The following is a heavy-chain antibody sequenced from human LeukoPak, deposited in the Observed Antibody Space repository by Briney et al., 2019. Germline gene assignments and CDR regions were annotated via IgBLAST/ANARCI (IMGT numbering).Heavy chain of an antibody. CDR1: GGSFSGYY. D-gene: IGHD6-6*01. Sequence: SETLSLTCAVYGGSFSGYYWSWIRQPPGKGLEWIGEINHSGSTNYNPSLKSRRTISVDTSKNQFSLKLRSVTAAEPAVYYCATQVAVRRLGSWFAPWGQGTLVTVSS. V-gene: IGHV4-34*01. J-gene: IGHJ5*02. CDR3: ATQVAVRRLGSWFAP. CDR2: INHSGST.